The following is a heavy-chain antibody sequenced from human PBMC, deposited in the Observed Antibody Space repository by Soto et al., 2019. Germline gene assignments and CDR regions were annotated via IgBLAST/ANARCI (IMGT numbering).Heavy chain of an antibody. CDR1: GGSFSGYY. V-gene: IGHV4-34*01. CDR3: AITPPPRYSSSWYTYIDY. J-gene: IGHJ4*02. D-gene: IGHD6-13*01. CDR2: INHSGST. Sequence: KPSETLSLTCAVYGGSFSGYYWSWIRQPPGKGLEWIGEINHSGSTNYNPSLKSRVTISVDTSKNQFSLKLSSVTAADTAVYYCAITPPPRYSSSWYTYIDYWGQGTLVTVSS.